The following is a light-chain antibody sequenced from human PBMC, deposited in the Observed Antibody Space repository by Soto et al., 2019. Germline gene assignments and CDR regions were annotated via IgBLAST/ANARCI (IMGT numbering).Light chain of an antibody. CDR1: QGISSF. CDR3: QQLHSFPFT. CDR2: AAS. Sequence: DIQLTQSPSFLSASVGDRVTITCRASQGISSFLAWYQQKSGKAPKLLIYAASTLQSGVPSRFSGSGSGTEFTLTISSLQPEDFATYYCQQLHSFPFTFGPGTKVDIK. V-gene: IGKV1-9*01. J-gene: IGKJ3*01.